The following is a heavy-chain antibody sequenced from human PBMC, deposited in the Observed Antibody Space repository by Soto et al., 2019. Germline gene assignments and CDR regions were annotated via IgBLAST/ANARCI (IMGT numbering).Heavy chain of an antibody. CDR1: GFTFSSYS. V-gene: IGHV3-21*01. D-gene: IGHD2-2*01. Sequence: GGSLRLSCAASGFTFSSYSMNWVRQAPGKGLEWVSSISSSSSYIYYADSVKGRFTISRDNAKNSLYLQMNSLRAEDTAVYYCAREVAGYCRRTSCYQPTSPFDYWGQGTLVTVSS. CDR3: AREVAGYCRRTSCYQPTSPFDY. CDR2: ISSSSSYI. J-gene: IGHJ4*02.